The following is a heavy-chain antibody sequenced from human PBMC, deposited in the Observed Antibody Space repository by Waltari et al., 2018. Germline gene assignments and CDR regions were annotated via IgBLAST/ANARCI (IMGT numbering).Heavy chain of an antibody. CDR1: GFTFSSYG. CDR3: ARDLAYYDSSEGAFDI. Sequence: QVQLVESGGGVVQPGRSLRLSCAASGFTFSSYGMHWVRQAPGKGLEWVAVIWFDGSNKYCADSVKGRFTISRDNSKNTLYLQMNSLRAEDTAVYYCARDLAYYDSSEGAFDIWGQGTMVTVSS. D-gene: IGHD3-22*01. CDR2: IWFDGSNK. J-gene: IGHJ3*02. V-gene: IGHV3-33*01.